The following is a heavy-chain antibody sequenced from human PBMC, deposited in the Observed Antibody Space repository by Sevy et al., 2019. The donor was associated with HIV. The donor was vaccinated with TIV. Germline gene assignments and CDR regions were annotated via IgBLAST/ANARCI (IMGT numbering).Heavy chain of an antibody. CDR1: GFTFDDYA. J-gene: IGHJ5*02. Sequence: GGSLRLSCAASGFTFDDYAMHWVRQVPGKGLEWVSGISWNSGSIGYADSMKGRFTISRDNAKNSLYLQMNSLRAEDTAVYYCARDWAGDYDFWSGYYTDWFDPWGQGTLVTVSS. CDR3: ARDWAGDYDFWSGYYTDWFDP. D-gene: IGHD3-3*01. V-gene: IGHV3-9*01. CDR2: ISWNSGSI.